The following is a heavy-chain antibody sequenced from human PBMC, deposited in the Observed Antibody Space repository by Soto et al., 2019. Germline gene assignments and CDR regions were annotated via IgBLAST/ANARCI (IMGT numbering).Heavy chain of an antibody. V-gene: IGHV2-5*01. CDR3: AHSPWGAAPDY. CDR2: IYWNDDK. D-gene: IGHD3-16*01. CDR1: GFSVSARGVG. Sequence: QITLKESGPTLVKPTQPLTLTCALSGFSVSARGVGVGWIRQPPGKALEWLAIIYWNDDKLYRPSRQSRLTITKDTSKNQVVLTMTNMDPVDTATYYCAHSPWGAAPDYWGQGTPVTVSS. J-gene: IGHJ4*02.